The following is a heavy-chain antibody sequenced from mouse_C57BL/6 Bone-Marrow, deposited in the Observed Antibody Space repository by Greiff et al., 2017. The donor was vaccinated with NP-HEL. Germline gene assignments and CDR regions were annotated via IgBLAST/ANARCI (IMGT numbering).Heavy chain of an antibody. D-gene: IGHD2-12*01. CDR2: IYPGDGDT. Sequence: QVQLQQSGPELVKPGASVKISCKASGYAFSSSWMNWVKQRPGKGLEWIGRIYPGDGDTNYNWKFKGKATLTADKSSSTAYMQLSSLTSEDSAVYFCARAAYYSPYYAMDYWGQGTSVTVSS. V-gene: IGHV1-82*01. J-gene: IGHJ4*01. CDR3: ARAAYYSPYYAMDY. CDR1: GYAFSSSW.